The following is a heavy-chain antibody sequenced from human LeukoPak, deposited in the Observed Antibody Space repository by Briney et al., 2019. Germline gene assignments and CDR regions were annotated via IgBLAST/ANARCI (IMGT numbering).Heavy chain of an antibody. D-gene: IGHD3-3*01. CDR2: ISAYNGNT. CDR1: GYTFTSYG. CDR3: ARAALGYDFWSPALIDY. J-gene: IGHJ4*02. V-gene: IGHV1-18*01. Sequence: ASVKVSCKASGYTFTSYGISWVRQAPGQGLEWMGWISAYNGNTNYAQKLQGRVTMTTDTSTSTAYMELRSLRSDDTAVYYCARAALGYDFWSPALIDYWGQGTLVTVPS.